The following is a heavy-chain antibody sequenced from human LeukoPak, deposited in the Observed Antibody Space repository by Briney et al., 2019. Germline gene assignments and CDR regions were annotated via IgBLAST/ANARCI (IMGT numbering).Heavy chain of an antibody. J-gene: IGHJ6*03. CDR1: GFTFSNHA. CDR2: VSGTGVKT. V-gene: IGHV3-23*01. D-gene: IGHD3-10*01. CDR3: AKAGGSGSYFYYYIDV. Sequence: GGSLRLSCAASGFTFSNHAMNWVRQAPGKGLEWVSGVSGTGVKTYYADSVKSRFTISRDNSKTTLYLQINSLRADDTAVYYCAKAGGSGSYFYYYIDVWGKGTTVTVSS.